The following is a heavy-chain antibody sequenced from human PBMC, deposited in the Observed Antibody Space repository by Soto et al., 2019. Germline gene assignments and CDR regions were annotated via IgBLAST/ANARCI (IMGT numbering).Heavy chain of an antibody. V-gene: IGHV3-30*18. D-gene: IGHD3-22*01. Sequence: GGSLRLSCAASGFTFSSYGMHWVRQAPGKGLEWVAVISYDGSNRYYADSVKGRFTISRDNSKNTLYLQMNSLRAEDTAVYYCAKSSGYYESSGYYTRYYGMDAWGQATTVTASS. CDR3: AKSSGYYESSGYYTRYYGMDA. CDR2: ISYDGSNR. J-gene: IGHJ6*02. CDR1: GFTFSSYG.